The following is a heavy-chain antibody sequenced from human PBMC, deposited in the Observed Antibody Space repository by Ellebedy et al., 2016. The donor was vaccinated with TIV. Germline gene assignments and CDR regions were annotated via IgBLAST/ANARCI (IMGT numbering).Heavy chain of an antibody. CDR3: ARARGQYLYGSGSYFTN. V-gene: IGHV4-34*01. J-gene: IGHJ4*02. D-gene: IGHD3-10*01. CDR2: INPSGTA. Sequence: MPGGSLRLSCVVKGGSFNGYFCCWIRQSPGKGLEWLGEINPSGTANYIPSLKSRVTRSVDTPEKQFSLRLTSVTAADTAVYYCARARGQYLYGSGSYFTNWGQGEVVTVSS. CDR1: GGSFNGYF.